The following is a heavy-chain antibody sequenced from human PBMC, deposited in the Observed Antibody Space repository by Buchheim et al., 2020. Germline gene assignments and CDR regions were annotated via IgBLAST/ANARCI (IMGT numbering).Heavy chain of an antibody. CDR2: INSGGGTT. CDR3: AKAEYSNYYSRYYYYYYYMDV. Sequence: EVQLLEFGGGLVQPGGSLRLSCAASGFTFSSCAMAWVRQAPGKGLEWVSTINSGGGTTYYADSVKGRFTISRENSKNPLYLQMNSLRAEDTAVYYCAKAEYSNYYSRYYYYYYYMDVWGKGTT. CDR1: GFTFSSCA. D-gene: IGHD4-11*01. J-gene: IGHJ6*03. V-gene: IGHV3-23*01.